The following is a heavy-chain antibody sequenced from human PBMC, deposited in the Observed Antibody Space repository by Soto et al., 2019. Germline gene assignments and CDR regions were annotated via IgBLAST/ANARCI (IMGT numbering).Heavy chain of an antibody. CDR1: GGSVSSGSYY. Sequence: SETLSLTCTVSGGSVSSGSYYWSWIRQPPGRGLEWIGYIYYSGSTNYNPSLKSRVTISVDTSKNQFSLKLSSVTAADTAVYYCARVRPAATYYFDYWGQGTLVTIS. D-gene: IGHD2-2*01. V-gene: IGHV4-61*01. CDR3: ARVRPAATYYFDY. CDR2: IYYSGST. J-gene: IGHJ4*02.